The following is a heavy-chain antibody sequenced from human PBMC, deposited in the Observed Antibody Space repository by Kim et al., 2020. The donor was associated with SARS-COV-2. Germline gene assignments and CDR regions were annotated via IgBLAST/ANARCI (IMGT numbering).Heavy chain of an antibody. J-gene: IGHJ6*02. V-gene: IGHV3-13*01. D-gene: IGHD1-1*01. Sequence: GRFTISRENAKNSLYLQMNSLRAGDTAVYYCARAQLERRTGYYYYYGMDVWGQGTTVTVSS. CDR3: ARAQLERRTGYYYYYGMDV.